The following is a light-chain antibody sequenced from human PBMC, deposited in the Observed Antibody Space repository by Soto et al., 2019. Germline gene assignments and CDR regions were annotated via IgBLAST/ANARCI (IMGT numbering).Light chain of an antibody. Sequence: EVVVTQSPATLSVAPGESATFSCRTSQSVSTNVAWYQHTPGQPPRLLIYGASTRATGIPARFSGSGSRTQFTLTISSLQSEDFALYYCLQYNNRPPYTFGQGTQLEIK. CDR2: GAS. CDR1: QSVSTN. V-gene: IGKV3D-15*01. CDR3: LQYNNRPPYT. J-gene: IGKJ2*01.